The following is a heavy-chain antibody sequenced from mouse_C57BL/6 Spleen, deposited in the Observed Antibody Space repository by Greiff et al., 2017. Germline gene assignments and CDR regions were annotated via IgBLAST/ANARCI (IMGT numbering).Heavy chain of an antibody. CDR2: IYPRSGNT. D-gene: IGHD1-1*01. V-gene: IGHV1-81*01. J-gene: IGHJ2*01. CDR3: ARKTTVGGFDY. Sequence: QVQLKESGAELARPGASVKLSCKASGYTFTSYGISWVKQRTGQGLEWIGEIYPRSGNTYYNEKFKGKATLTADKSSSTAYMELRSLTSEDSAVYFCARKTTVGGFDYWGQGTTLTVSS. CDR1: GYTFTSYG.